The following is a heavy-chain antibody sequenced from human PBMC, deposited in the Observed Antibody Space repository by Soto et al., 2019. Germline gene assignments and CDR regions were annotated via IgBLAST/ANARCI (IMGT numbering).Heavy chain of an antibody. V-gene: IGHV3-21*01. Sequence: EVQLVESGGGLVKPGGSLSLSCAASGFTFSSYSMNWVRQAPGRGLEWVSSISSSSSYIYYADSVKGRFTISRDNAKNSLYLQMNSLRAEDTAVYYCARDIAAAGNFDYWGQGTLVTVSS. D-gene: IGHD6-13*01. J-gene: IGHJ4*02. CDR3: ARDIAAAGNFDY. CDR2: ISSSSSYI. CDR1: GFTFSSYS.